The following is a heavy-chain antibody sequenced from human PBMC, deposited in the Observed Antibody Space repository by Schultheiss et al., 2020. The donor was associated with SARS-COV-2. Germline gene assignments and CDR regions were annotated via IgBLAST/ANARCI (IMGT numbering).Heavy chain of an antibody. J-gene: IGHJ6*03. Sequence: GGSLRLSCAASGFTFSSYWMSWVRQAPGKGLEWVANIKQDGSEKYYVDSVKGRFTISRDNAKNSLYLQMNSLRAEDTAVYYCARAQTYYDIFDYMDVWGKGTTVTVSS. CDR2: IKQDGSEK. V-gene: IGHV3-7*05. D-gene: IGHD3-9*01. CDR1: GFTFSSYW. CDR3: ARAQTYYDIFDYMDV.